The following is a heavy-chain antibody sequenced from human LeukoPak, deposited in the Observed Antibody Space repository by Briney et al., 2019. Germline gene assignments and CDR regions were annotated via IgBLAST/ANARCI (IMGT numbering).Heavy chain of an antibody. J-gene: IGHJ6*02. Sequence: PSETLSLTCTVSGGSISSGDYYWSWIRQPPGKGLEWIGYIYYSGSTYYNPSLKSRVTISVDTSKNQFSLKLSSVTAADTAVYYCARCSTYYDFWSGAYYYYGMGVWGQGTTVTVSS. CDR1: GGSISSGDYY. CDR3: ARCSTYYDFWSGAYYYYGMGV. D-gene: IGHD3-3*01. CDR2: IYYSGST. V-gene: IGHV4-30-4*01.